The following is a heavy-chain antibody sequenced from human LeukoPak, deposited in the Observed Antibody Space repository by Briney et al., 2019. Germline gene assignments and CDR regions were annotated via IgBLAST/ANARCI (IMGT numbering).Heavy chain of an antibody. D-gene: IGHD3-10*01. CDR3: ARSRQASGLFSS. V-gene: IGHV4-39*07. Sequence: SETLSLTCIVSGGSISSSSYFWGWIRQPPGKGLEWIGSIYHGGSTYYNPSLKSRFTISVDRPKNQFFLNETSLTAADTAVYYCARSRQASGLFSSWGQGTLVVVSS. CDR1: GGSISSSSYF. CDR2: IYHGGST. J-gene: IGHJ5*02.